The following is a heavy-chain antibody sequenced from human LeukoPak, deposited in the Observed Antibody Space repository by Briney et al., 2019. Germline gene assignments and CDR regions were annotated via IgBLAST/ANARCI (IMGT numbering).Heavy chain of an antibody. V-gene: IGHV4-30-4*01. J-gene: IGHJ3*02. Sequence: SETLSLTCTVSGGSISSGDYYWSWIRQPPGKGLEWIGYIYYSGSTYYNPSLKSRVTISVDTSKNQFSLKLSSVTAADTAVYYCARSPSLSGYPLDAFDIWGQGTMVTVSS. D-gene: IGHD3-3*01. CDR2: IYYSGST. CDR1: GGSISSGDYY. CDR3: ARSPSLSGYPLDAFDI.